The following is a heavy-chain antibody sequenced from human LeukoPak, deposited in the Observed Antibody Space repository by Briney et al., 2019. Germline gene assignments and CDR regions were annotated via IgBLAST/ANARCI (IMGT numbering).Heavy chain of an antibody. D-gene: IGHD1-26*01. CDR1: GFTLDDYA. V-gene: IGHV3-9*01. J-gene: IGHJ6*02. Sequence: GGSLRLSCAASGFTLDDYAMHWVRQAPGKGLEWVSGICWNSGSIGYADSVKGRFTISRDNAKNSLYLQMNSLRAEDTALYYCAKDLSGATLFDYYYYGMDVWGQGTTVTVSS. CDR2: ICWNSGSI. CDR3: AKDLSGATLFDYYYYGMDV.